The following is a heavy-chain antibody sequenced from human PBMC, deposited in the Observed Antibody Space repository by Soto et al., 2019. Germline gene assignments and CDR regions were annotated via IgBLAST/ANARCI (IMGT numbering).Heavy chain of an antibody. J-gene: IGHJ5*02. D-gene: IGHD3-10*01. CDR3: AKDLRFGGPFILP. Sequence: GGSLRRSCAASGFTFSSYARSWVRQAPGKGLEWVSAISGSGGSTYYADSVKGRFTISRDNSKNTLYLQMNSMSAEDTAVYYCAKDLRFGGPFILPWGQGTLVTVSS. CDR2: ISGSGGST. V-gene: IGHV3-23*01. CDR1: GFTFSSYA.